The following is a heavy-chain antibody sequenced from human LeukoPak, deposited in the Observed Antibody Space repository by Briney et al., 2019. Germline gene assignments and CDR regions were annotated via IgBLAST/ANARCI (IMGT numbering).Heavy chain of an antibody. Sequence: SQTLSLTCAISGDSVSSNSAAWNWIRQSPSRGLEWLGRTYYRSKWFNDYAVSVKSRITINPDTSKNQFSLQLNSVTPEDTAVYYCTRGVGVRSSTYNWFDPWGQGTLVTVSS. J-gene: IGHJ5*02. CDR1: GDSVSSNSAA. V-gene: IGHV6-1*01. CDR2: TYYRSKWFN. CDR3: TRGVGVRSSTYNWFDP. D-gene: IGHD3-10*01.